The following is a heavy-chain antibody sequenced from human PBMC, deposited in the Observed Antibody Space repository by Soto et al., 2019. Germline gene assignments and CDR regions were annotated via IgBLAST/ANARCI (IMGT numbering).Heavy chain of an antibody. Sequence: PGVSLRLSCAASGFTFSSYAMSWVRQAPGKGLEWVSAISGSGGSTYYADSVKGRFTISRDNSKNTLYLQMNSLRAEDTAVYYCAKEQLLLWFGELLSGDFDYWGQGALVTVSS. J-gene: IGHJ4*02. D-gene: IGHD3-10*01. CDR2: ISGSGGST. V-gene: IGHV3-23*01. CDR1: GFTFSSYA. CDR3: AKEQLLLWFGELLSGDFDY.